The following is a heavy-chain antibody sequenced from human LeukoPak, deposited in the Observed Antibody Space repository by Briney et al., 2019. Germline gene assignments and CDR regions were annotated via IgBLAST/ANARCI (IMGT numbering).Heavy chain of an antibody. CDR3: ARDGGAIDY. CDR2: ISYDGSNK. D-gene: IGHD1-26*01. V-gene: IGHV3-30*03. Sequence: PGGSLRLSCAASGFTFSSYGMHWVRQAPGKGLEWVAAISYDGSNKYYADSVKGRFTISRDNAKNSLYLQMNSLRAEDTAVYYCARDGGAIDYWGQGTLVTVSS. CDR1: GFTFSSYG. J-gene: IGHJ4*02.